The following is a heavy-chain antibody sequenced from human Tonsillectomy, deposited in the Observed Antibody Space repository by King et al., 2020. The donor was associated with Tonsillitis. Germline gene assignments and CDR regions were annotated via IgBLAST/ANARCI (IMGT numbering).Heavy chain of an antibody. CDR2: IHWDDDK. J-gene: IGHJ3*02. D-gene: IGHD3-10*01. CDR3: AHRPRDGSGSYAFAM. V-gene: IGHV2-5*02. Sequence: TLKESGPTLVRPTQTLTLTCTFSGFSLTTSGVAVGWLRQPPGKALEWLALIHWDDDKRYSTSLQSRLTITQETSKNQVVLTMTNMDSADTATYYCAHRPRDGSGSYAFAMWGQGTLVTVSS. CDR1: GFSLTTSGVA.